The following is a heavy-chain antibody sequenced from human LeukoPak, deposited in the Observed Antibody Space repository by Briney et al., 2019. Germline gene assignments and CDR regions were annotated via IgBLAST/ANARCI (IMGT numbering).Heavy chain of an antibody. CDR3: AREFTVGAAGYGMDV. V-gene: IGHV4-39*07. D-gene: IGHD6-13*01. CDR1: GDAITSDKYY. J-gene: IGHJ6*02. CDR2: IHHSGST. Sequence: PSETLSLTCTVSGDAITSDKYYWGWIRQPPGKGLEWIGNIHHSGSTNYNPSLKSRVTISVDTSKNQFSLKLSSVTAADTAVYYCAREFTVGAAGYGMDVWGQGTTVTVSS.